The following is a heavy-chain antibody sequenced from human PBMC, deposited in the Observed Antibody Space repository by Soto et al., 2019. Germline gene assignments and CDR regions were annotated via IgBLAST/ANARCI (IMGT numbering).Heavy chain of an antibody. V-gene: IGHV4-30-4*01. CDR2: IYYSGST. Sequence: SETLSLTCTVSGGSISSGDYYWSWIRQPPGKGLEWIGYIYYSGSTYYNPSLKSRVTISVDTSKNQFSLKLSSVTAADTAVYYCARVLNSSRWLRLPYGLVDYWGQGTLVTVPS. D-gene: IGHD5-12*01. CDR3: ARVLNSSRWLRLPYGLVDY. CDR1: GGSISSGDYY. J-gene: IGHJ4*02.